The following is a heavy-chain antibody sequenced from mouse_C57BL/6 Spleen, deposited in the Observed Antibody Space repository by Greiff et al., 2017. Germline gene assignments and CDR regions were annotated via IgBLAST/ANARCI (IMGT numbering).Heavy chain of an antibody. D-gene: IGHD1-3*01. Sequence: QVQLQQPGAELVMPGASVKLSCKASGYTFTSYWMHWVKQRPGQGLEWIGEIDPSDSYTNYNQKFKGKSTLTVDKSSSTAYMQLSSLTSEDSAVYCCARLTNLDVWGTGTTVTVSS. CDR3: ARLTNLDV. CDR1: GYTFTSYW. V-gene: IGHV1-69*01. J-gene: IGHJ1*03. CDR2: IDPSDSYT.